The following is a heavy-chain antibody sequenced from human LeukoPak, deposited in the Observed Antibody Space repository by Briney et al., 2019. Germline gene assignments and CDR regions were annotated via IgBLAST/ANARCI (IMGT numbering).Heavy chain of an antibody. CDR3: ATSTTSFDY. D-gene: IGHD1-14*01. V-gene: IGHV3-23*01. CDR2: ISGSGYNT. CDR1: GFAFDTYG. Sequence: GGALRLSCAASGFAFDTYGMTWARQAPGKGLEWVSSISGSGYNTYYADSVKGRFTISRDNSKNPLYLQMNSLRAEDTAIYYCATSTTSFDYWGQGTLVTVSS. J-gene: IGHJ4*02.